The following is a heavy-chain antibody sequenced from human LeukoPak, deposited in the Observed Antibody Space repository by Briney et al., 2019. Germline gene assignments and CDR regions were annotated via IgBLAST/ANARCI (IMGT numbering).Heavy chain of an antibody. D-gene: IGHD2-21*01. Sequence: GASVKVSCKASGYTFTSYYMHWVRQAPGQGLEWMGVINPSGGSTTYAQKFQGRVTMTRDTSTSTLYMEVSSLRSEDTAVYYCALLRVRGPFDYWGQGTLVTVSS. CDR2: INPSGGST. J-gene: IGHJ4*02. V-gene: IGHV1-46*01. CDR1: GYTFTSYY. CDR3: ALLRVRGPFDY.